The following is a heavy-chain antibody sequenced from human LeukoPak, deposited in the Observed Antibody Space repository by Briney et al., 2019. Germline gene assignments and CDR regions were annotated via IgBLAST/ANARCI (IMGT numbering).Heavy chain of an antibody. D-gene: IGHD1-26*01. V-gene: IGHV4-39*01. Sequence: RSSETLSLTCTVSGGSISISNYYWGWIRQPPGRGLEWIGSISYSGTYYNPSLKSRLTISVDTSKNHFSLNLGFVTAADTAVYYCARRTSNPVGAIDYWGQGTLVTVSS. CDR2: ISYSGT. CDR3: ARRTSNPVGAIDY. CDR1: GGSISISNYY. J-gene: IGHJ4*02.